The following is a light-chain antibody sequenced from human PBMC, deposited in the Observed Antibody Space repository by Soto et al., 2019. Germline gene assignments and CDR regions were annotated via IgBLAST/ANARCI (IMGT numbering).Light chain of an antibody. CDR1: QSVNSY. V-gene: IGKV3-11*01. J-gene: IGKJ4*01. CDR3: QQRSNWPPV. CDR2: DAS. Sequence: EIVLTQSPATLPLSPGERATLSCRASQSVNSYLAWYQQKHGQPPRILIYDASNRATGIPARFSGSGSGTDFTLTISRLEPEDFSVYYCQQRSNWPPVFGGGTKVDIK.